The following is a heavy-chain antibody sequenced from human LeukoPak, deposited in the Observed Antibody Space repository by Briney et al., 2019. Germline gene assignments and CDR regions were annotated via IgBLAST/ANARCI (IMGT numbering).Heavy chain of an antibody. CDR3: ARYYYDSSGYYSDDY. V-gene: IGHV4-39*01. CDR1: GGSISSSSYY. D-gene: IGHD3-22*01. Sequence: PSETLSLTCTVSGGSISSSSYYWGWIRQPPGKGLEWIGSIYYSGSTYYNPPLKSRVTISVDTSKNQFSLKLSSVTAADTAVYYCARYYYDSSGYYSDDYWGQGTLVTVSS. CDR2: IYYSGST. J-gene: IGHJ4*02.